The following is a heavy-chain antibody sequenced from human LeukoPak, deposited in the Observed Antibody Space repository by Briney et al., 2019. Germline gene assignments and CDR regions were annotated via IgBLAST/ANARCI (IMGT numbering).Heavy chain of an antibody. Sequence: KPSETLSLTCAVYGGSFSGYYWSWIRQPPGKGLEWIGEINHSGSTNYNPSLKSRVTISVDTSKNQFSLKLSSVTAADTAVYYCARVFDWAGVVAAPPGNWFDPWGQGTLVTVSS. D-gene: IGHD2-15*01. CDR1: GGSFSGYY. CDR2: INHSGST. J-gene: IGHJ5*02. V-gene: IGHV4-34*01. CDR3: ARVFDWAGVVAAPPGNWFDP.